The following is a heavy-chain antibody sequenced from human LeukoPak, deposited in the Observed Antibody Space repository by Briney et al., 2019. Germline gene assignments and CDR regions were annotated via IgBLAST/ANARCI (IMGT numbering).Heavy chain of an antibody. D-gene: IGHD6-19*01. Sequence: SETLALTCTVSGGSISGSTYYWGWIRQPPGRGLEWIGSIYYSGSAYYNPSLKSRVTISVDTSKNQFSLRLSSVTAADTAVYYCARLVSSNWVDSWGQGDLFTVSS. CDR1: GGSISGSTYY. V-gene: IGHV4-39*01. CDR2: IYYSGSA. J-gene: IGHJ5*01. CDR3: ARLVSSNWVDS.